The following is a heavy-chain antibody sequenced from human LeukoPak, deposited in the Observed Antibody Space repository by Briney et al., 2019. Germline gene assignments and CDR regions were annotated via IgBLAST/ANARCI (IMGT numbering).Heavy chain of an antibody. D-gene: IGHD3-10*01. Sequence: PSETLSLTCTVSGGSISSSSYYWGWIRQPPGKGLGWIGSIYYSGSTYYNPSLKSRVTISVDTSKNQFSLKLSSVTAADTAVYYCARHESRMVRGVIRNWGQGTLVTVSS. J-gene: IGHJ4*02. CDR2: IYYSGST. V-gene: IGHV4-39*01. CDR3: ARHESRMVRGVIRN. CDR1: GGSISSSSYY.